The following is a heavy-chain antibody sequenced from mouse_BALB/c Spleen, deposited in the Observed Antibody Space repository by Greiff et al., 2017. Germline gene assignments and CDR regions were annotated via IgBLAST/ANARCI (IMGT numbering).Heavy chain of an antibody. D-gene: IGHD2-14*01. V-gene: IGHV1-54*03. J-gene: IGHJ2*01. CDR3: ARWYDADGHYFDY. CDR2: INPGSGGT. Sequence: QVQLQQSGAELVRPGTSVKVSCKASGYAFTNYLIEWVKQRPGQGLEWIGVINPGSGGTNYNEKFKGKATLTADKSSSTAYMQLSSLTSDDSAVYFCARWYDADGHYFDYWGQGTTLTVSS. CDR1: GYAFTNYL.